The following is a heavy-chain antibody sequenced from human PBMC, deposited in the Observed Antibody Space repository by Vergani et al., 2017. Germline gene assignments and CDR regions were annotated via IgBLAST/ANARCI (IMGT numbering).Heavy chain of an antibody. Sequence: QVQLVQSGAEVKKPGSSVKVSCKASGGTFSSYAISWVRQAPGQGLEWMGGFIPIFGTANYAQKFQGRVTITADESTSTAYMELSSLRSEDTAVYYCAREGVAYCSSTSCYTHWFDPWGQGTLVTVSS. CDR2: FIPIFGTA. D-gene: IGHD2-2*02. CDR1: GGTFSSYA. J-gene: IGHJ5*02. CDR3: AREGVAYCSSTSCYTHWFDP. V-gene: IGHV1-69*01.